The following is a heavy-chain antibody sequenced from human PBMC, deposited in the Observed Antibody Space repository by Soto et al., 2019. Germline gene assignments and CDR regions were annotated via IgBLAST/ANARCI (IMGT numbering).Heavy chain of an antibody. Sequence: EVQLWESGGGLVQPGGSLRLSCAVSGFTFRSSPMSWVRRAPGKGLEWVSGMNGGDDGEHYVDSVRGRFTIIRDHSKNLLLLQMNSLRVEATAIYYCTKDPHCGIISPTHEHWGQGTQVTVSS. CDR1: GFTFRSSP. J-gene: IGHJ4*02. D-gene: IGHD2-21*01. V-gene: IGHV3-23*01. CDR2: MNGGDDGE. CDR3: TKDPHCGIISPTHEH.